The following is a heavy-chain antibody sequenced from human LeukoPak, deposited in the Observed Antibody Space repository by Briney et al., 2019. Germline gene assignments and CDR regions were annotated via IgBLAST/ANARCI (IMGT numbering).Heavy chain of an antibody. CDR2: INTDGSST. V-gene: IGHV3-74*01. Sequence: GGSLRLSCAASGFTFSSYWMHWVRQAPGKGLVWVSRINTDGSSTSYADSVKGRFTISRDNAKNTLYLQMNSLRAEDTAVYYCARAHPLLYDYVWGSYQVRSFDIWGQGTMVTVSS. D-gene: IGHD3-16*01. CDR1: GFTFSSYW. J-gene: IGHJ3*02. CDR3: ARAHPLLYDYVWGSYQVRSFDI.